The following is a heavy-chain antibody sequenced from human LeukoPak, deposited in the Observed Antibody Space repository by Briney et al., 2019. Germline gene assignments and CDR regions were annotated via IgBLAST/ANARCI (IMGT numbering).Heavy chain of an antibody. V-gene: IGHV4-30-4*01. CDR2: IYYSGTT. CDR1: GGSLSSGDHY. Sequence: KASQTLSLTCTVSGGSLSSGDHYWSWIRQPPGKGLEWIAYIYYSGTTYYNPSLKSRVSISVDTSKNQFSLKLSSVTAADTAVYYCARGDSSSWSFKIWGQGTLVTVSS. D-gene: IGHD6-13*01. CDR3: ARGDSSSWSFKI. J-gene: IGHJ4*02.